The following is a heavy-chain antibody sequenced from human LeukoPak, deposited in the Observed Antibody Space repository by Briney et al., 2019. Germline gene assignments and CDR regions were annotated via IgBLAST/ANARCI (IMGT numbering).Heavy chain of an antibody. Sequence: WIRQPPGKGLEWVGRIKSQTDNGTTDYAAPVKGRFTISRDDSKNTLYLQMNSLKTEDTAVYYCTTFYYWGQGTLVTVSS. V-gene: IGHV3-15*01. J-gene: IGHJ4*02. CDR2: IKSQTDNGTT. CDR3: TTFYY.